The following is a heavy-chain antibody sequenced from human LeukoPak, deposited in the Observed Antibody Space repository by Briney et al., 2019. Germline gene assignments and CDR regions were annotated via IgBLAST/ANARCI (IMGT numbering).Heavy chain of an antibody. CDR2: MNPNSGNT. J-gene: IGHJ6*02. CDR1: GYTFTGYD. D-gene: IGHD6-19*01. V-gene: IGHV1-8*01. Sequence: GASVKVSCKASGYTFTGYDINWVRQATGQGLEWMGWMNPNSGNTGYAQKFQGRVTVTRNTSISTAYMELSSLRSEDTAVYYCARGRLAVAGTYYYYGMDVWGQGTTVTVSS. CDR3: ARGRLAVAGTYYYYGMDV.